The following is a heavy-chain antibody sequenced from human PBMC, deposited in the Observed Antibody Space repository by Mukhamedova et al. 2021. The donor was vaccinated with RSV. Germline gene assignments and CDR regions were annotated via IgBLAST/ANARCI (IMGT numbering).Heavy chain of an antibody. J-gene: IGHJ4*02. V-gene: IGHV3-7*03. Sequence: GKGLERVANIKHDGSETYFVESVKGRFTISRDNAKNLVYLQMNSLRGEDTAVYYCARDAGWQQFDYWGQGTLVTVSS. CDR3: ARDAGWQQFDY. D-gene: IGHD5-24*01. CDR2: IKHDGSET.